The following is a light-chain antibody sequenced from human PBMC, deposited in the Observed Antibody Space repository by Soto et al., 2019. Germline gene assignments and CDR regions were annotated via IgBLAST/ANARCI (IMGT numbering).Light chain of an antibody. V-gene: IGKV1-5*03. CDR2: KAS. J-gene: IGKJ1*01. CDR3: QHYNSYSEA. Sequence: IQMAPSPSTLSGSVGDRVTITRRASQTISSWLAWYQQKPGKAPKLLIYKASTLKSGIPSRFSGSGSRTEFTLTISSLQPDDFATYYCQHYNSYSEAFGQGTKVDIK. CDR1: QTISSW.